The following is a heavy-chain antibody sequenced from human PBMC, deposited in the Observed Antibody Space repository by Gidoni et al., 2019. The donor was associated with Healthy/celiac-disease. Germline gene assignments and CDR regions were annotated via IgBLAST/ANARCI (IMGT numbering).Heavy chain of an antibody. CDR3: ARRSCGYSYGYCYYYGMDV. CDR2: IYYSGST. Sequence: QLQLQESGPGLVKPSETLSLTCTVSGGSISSSSYYWGWIRQPPGKGLEWIGSIYYSGSTYYNPSLKSRVTISVDTSKNQFSLKLSSVTAADTAVYYCARRSCGYSYGYCYYYGMDVWGQGTTVTVSS. CDR1: GGSISSSSYY. D-gene: IGHD5-18*01. J-gene: IGHJ6*02. V-gene: IGHV4-39*01.